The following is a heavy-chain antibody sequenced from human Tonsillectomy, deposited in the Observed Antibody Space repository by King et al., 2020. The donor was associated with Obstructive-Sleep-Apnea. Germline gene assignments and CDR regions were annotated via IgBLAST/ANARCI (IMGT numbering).Heavy chain of an antibody. Sequence: VQLQESGPGLVKPSETLSLTCTVSGYSISSGHYWGWIRQPPGKGLEWIGSIYHSGNTYYNPSLKSRVTISVDTSKSQFSLRLSSVTAADTAVYYCARDLDLGYCSGGSCSSFDYWGQGTLVTVSS. CDR3: ARDLDLGYCSGGSCSSFDY. D-gene: IGHD2-15*01. CDR1: GYSISSGHY. J-gene: IGHJ4*02. CDR2: IYHSGNT. V-gene: IGHV4-38-2*02.